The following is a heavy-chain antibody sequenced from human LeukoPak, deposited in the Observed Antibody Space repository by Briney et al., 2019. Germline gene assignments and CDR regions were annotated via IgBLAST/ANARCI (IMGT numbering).Heavy chain of an antibody. CDR3: ARAFLPDFGVVDPFDY. CDR1: GLTFSSYW. J-gene: IGHJ4*02. D-gene: IGHD3-3*01. V-gene: IGHV3-74*01. CDR2: INTDGSSI. Sequence: GGSLRLSCAASGLTFSSYWMHWVRQAPGKGLVWVSRINTDGSSISYADFVKGRFTISRDNAKNTLYLQMNSLRAEDTAVYYCARAFLPDFGVVDPFDYWGQGTLVTVSS.